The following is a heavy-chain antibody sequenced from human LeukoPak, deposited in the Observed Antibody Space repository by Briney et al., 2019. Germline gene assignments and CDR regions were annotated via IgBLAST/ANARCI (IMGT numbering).Heavy chain of an antibody. CDR2: IWYDGSNK. Sequence: GGSLRLSCAASGFTFSSYGMHWVRQAPGKGLEWVAVIWYDGSNKYYADSVKGRFTISRDNSKNTLYLQMNSLRAEDTAVYYCARGYYYDSSDYFDYWGQGTLVTVSS. CDR3: ARGYYYDSSDYFDY. CDR1: GFTFSSYG. D-gene: IGHD3-22*01. J-gene: IGHJ4*02. V-gene: IGHV3-33*01.